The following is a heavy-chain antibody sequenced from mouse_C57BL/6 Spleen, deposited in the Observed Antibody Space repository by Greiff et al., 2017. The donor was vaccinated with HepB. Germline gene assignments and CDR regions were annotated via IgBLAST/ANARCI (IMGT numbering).Heavy chain of an antibody. CDR1: GFTFSSYA. Sequence: VQLVESGGGLVKPGGSLKLSCAASGFTFSSYAMSWVRQTPEKRLEWVATISDGGSYTYYPDNVKGRFTISRDNAKNNLYLQMSHLKSEDTAMYYCARDTSGPSFDYWGQGTTLTVSS. J-gene: IGHJ2*01. CDR2: ISDGGSYT. D-gene: IGHD4-1*01. V-gene: IGHV5-4*01. CDR3: ARDTSGPSFDY.